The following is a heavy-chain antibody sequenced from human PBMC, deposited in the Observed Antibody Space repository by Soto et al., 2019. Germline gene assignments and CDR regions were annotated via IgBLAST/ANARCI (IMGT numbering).Heavy chain of an antibody. CDR1: GYTFTSNG. CDR3: ARDGYGDYGY. CDR2: ISTYNGNT. D-gene: IGHD4-17*01. V-gene: IGHV1-18*01. Sequence: QVQLVQSGAEVKKPGTSVKVSCKASGYTFTSNGISWVRQTPGQGLEWMGWISTYNGNTNYAQKLQGRFTMPRDTSTSIAYMELRDLRSDDTAVYYCARDGYGDYGYWGQGSLVTVSS. J-gene: IGHJ4*02.